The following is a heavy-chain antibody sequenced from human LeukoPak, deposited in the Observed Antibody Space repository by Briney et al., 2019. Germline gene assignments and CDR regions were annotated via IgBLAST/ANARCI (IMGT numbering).Heavy chain of an antibody. CDR2: IYHSGST. J-gene: IGHJ6*03. Sequence: PSETLSLTCTVSGYSISSGYYWGWIRQPPGKGLEWIGSIYHSGSTYYNPSLKSRVTISVDTSKNQFSLKLSSVTAADTAVYYCARVSLSRYYYTDVWGKGTTVTVSS. D-gene: IGHD5/OR15-5a*01. CDR3: ARVSLSRYYYTDV. CDR1: GYSISSGYY. V-gene: IGHV4-38-2*02.